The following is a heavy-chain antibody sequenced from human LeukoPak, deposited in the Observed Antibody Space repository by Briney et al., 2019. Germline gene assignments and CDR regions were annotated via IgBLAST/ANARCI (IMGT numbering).Heavy chain of an antibody. CDR1: GYTFTSYG. Sequence: ASVKVSCKASGYTFTSYGISWVRQAPGQGLEWMGWISAYNGNTNYAQKLQGRVTMTTDTSTSTAYMELRSLRSDDTAVYYCARYDILTGYYCFDYWGQGTLVTVSS. J-gene: IGHJ4*02. D-gene: IGHD3-9*01. CDR3: ARYDILTGYYCFDY. CDR2: ISAYNGNT. V-gene: IGHV1-18*01.